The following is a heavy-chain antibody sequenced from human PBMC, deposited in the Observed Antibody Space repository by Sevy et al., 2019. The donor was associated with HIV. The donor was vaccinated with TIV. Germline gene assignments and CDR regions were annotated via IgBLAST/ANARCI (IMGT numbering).Heavy chain of an antibody. J-gene: IGHJ4*02. Sequence: GGSLRLSCTASGFTFSSYSMNWVRQAPGKALEWVSSISFSSNYIYCADSVRGRFTISRDNAKNSLYLHMDSLRDEDTALYYCARDDIVARDYFDFWGQGTLVTVSS. D-gene: IGHD2-15*01. CDR2: ISFSSNYI. V-gene: IGHV3-21*01. CDR1: GFTFSSYS. CDR3: ARDDIVARDYFDF.